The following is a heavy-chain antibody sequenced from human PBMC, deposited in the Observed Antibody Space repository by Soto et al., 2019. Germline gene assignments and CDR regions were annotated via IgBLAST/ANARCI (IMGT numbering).Heavy chain of an antibody. CDR3: ARGVQQLGYYYYYYMDV. D-gene: IGHD6-13*01. Sequence: GWSLRLSCAASGFTFSSYDMHWVRQATGKGLEWVSAIGTAGDTYYPGSVKGRFTISRENAKNSLYLQMNSLRAGDTAVYYCARGVQQLGYYYYYYMDVWGKGTTVTVSS. V-gene: IGHV3-13*01. CDR2: IGTAGDT. J-gene: IGHJ6*03. CDR1: GFTFSSYD.